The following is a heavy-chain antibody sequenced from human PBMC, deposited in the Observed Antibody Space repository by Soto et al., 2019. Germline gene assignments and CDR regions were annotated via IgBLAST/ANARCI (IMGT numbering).Heavy chain of an antibody. J-gene: IGHJ4*02. D-gene: IGHD3-9*01. Sequence: QLQLQESGPGRVKPSETLSLTCTVSGGSMSSTDHFWGWIRQSPGKGLEWIGSIYYTGTTYYSPSLKSRVTISLDTSRDQFSRNLRSVTAADTAVYFCARRVTDDILAPPCLLDSWGQGSLVIVSS. CDR3: ARRVTDDILAPPCLLDS. V-gene: IGHV4-39*01. CDR1: GGSMSSTDHF. CDR2: IYYTGTT.